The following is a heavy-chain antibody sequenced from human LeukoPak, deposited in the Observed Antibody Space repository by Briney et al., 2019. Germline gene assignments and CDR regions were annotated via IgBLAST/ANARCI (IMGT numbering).Heavy chain of an antibody. Sequence: SETLSLTCAVYGGSFSGYYWSWIRQPPGKGLEWIGEINHSGSTNYNPSLKSRVTISVDTSKNQFSLKLSSVTAADTAVYYCARSMILLSPNWFDPWGQGTLVTVSS. CDR3: ARSMILLSPNWFDP. CDR1: GGSFSGYY. D-gene: IGHD2-15*01. J-gene: IGHJ5*02. CDR2: INHSGST. V-gene: IGHV4-34*01.